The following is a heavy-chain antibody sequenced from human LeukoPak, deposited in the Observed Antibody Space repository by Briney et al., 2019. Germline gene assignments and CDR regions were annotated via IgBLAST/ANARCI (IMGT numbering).Heavy chain of an antibody. CDR3: ARLYSYGPFDY. Sequence: PSETLSLTCTVSGGSISSSSYYWGSIRQPPGKGLEWIGSIYYSGSTYYNPSLKSRVTISVDTSKNQFSLKLSSVTAADTAVYYCARLYSYGPFDYWGQGTLVTVSS. J-gene: IGHJ4*02. CDR1: GGSISSSSYY. CDR2: IYYSGST. V-gene: IGHV4-39*01. D-gene: IGHD5-18*01.